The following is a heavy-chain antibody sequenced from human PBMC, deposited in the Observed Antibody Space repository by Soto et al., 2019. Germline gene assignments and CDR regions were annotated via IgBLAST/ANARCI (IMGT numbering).Heavy chain of an antibody. CDR2: IYYSGST. V-gene: IGHV4-59*01. Sequence: SETLSLTCTVSGGSISSYYWSWIRQPPGKGLEWIGYIYYSGSTNYNPSLKSRVTISVDTSKNQFSLKLSSVTAADTAVYYCARDLNSRYFDYWGQGTLVTVSS. D-gene: IGHD1-26*01. CDR1: GGSISSYY. CDR3: ARDLNSRYFDY. J-gene: IGHJ4*02.